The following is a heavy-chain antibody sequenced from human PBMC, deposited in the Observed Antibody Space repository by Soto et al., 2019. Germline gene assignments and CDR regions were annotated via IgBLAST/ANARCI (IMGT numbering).Heavy chain of an antibody. Sequence: GESLKISCKGSGSSFTSYWISWVRQMPGKGLEWMGRIDPSDSYTNYSPSFQGHVTISADKSISTAYLQWSSLKASDTAMYYCARPETGTTRYYYGMDVWGQGTKVTVS. CDR1: GSSFTSYW. CDR2: IDPSDSYT. CDR3: ARPETGTTRYYYGMDV. J-gene: IGHJ6*02. D-gene: IGHD1-7*01. V-gene: IGHV5-10-1*01.